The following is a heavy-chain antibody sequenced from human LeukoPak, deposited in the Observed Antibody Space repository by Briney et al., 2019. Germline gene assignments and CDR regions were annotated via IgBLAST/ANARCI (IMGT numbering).Heavy chain of an antibody. J-gene: IGHJ5*02. D-gene: IGHD3-22*01. CDR1: GYTFTGYY. V-gene: IGHV1-2*02. CDR3: ARFRSSGYYLVNWFDP. CDR2: INPNSGGT. Sequence: GASVKVSCKASGYTFTGYYIHWVRQAPGQGLEWMGWINPNSGGTNYAQKFQGRVTMTRDTSISTAYMELSRLRSDDTAVYYCARFRSSGYYLVNWFDPWGQGTLVTVSS.